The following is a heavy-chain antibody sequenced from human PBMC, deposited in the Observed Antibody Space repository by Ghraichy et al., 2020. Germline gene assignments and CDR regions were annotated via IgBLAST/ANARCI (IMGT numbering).Heavy chain of an antibody. Sequence: LSLTCAASGFTFSTYAMSWVRQAPGKGLEWVSHISVSGDTTNYADSVKGRFTISRDDSKNTVYLHMNSLRVDDTAVYFCAKPSGSWFDYWGQGALVTVSS. D-gene: IGHD6-13*01. CDR3: AKPSGSWFDY. CDR2: ISVSGDTT. V-gene: IGHV3-23*01. J-gene: IGHJ4*02. CDR1: GFTFSTYA.